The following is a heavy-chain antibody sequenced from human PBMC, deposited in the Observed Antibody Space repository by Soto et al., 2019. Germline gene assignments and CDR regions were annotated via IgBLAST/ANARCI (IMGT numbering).Heavy chain of an antibody. CDR3: ARGGYGHSHAEYFQH. D-gene: IGHD4-17*01. CDR2: ISYDGSSK. J-gene: IGHJ1*01. Sequence: QVQLVESGGGVVQPGRSLRLSCAASGFTFSNYGMHWVRQAPGKGLEWGALISYDGSSKDYADSVKGRFTISRDNSKSTLFLQMNSLRVEDTAVYYCARGGYGHSHAEYFQHWGQGTLVTVSS. V-gene: IGHV3-30-3*01. CDR1: GFTFSNYG.